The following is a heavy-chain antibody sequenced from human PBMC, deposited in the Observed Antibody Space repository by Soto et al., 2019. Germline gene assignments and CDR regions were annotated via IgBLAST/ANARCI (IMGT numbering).Heavy chain of an antibody. CDR1: GGTFSSYA. CDR2: IIPIFATA. CDR3: ARDWYGCSVGSCYLNQFDY. Sequence: SVKVSCPASGGTFSSYAISWVPQAPGQGLEWMGGIIPIFATANYAQKFQGRVTITADKSTSTAYMELSSLRSEDTAVYYCARDWYGCSVGSCYLNQFDYWCQ. V-gene: IGHV1-69*06. J-gene: IGHJ4*01. D-gene: IGHD2-15*01.